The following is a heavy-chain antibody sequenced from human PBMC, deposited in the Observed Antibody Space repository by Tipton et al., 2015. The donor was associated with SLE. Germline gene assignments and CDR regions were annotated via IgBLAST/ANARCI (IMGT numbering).Heavy chain of an antibody. CDR3: ASPDGITSWFD. CDR1: GGSISSSNYY. Sequence: GLVKPSETLSLTCTVSGGSISSSNYYWGWIRQPPGKGLEWIGSIYYSGSNTYYNPSLKSRVTISVDASKNQFFLKLSSVTAADTALYYCASPDGITSWFDWGQGKLVTVSS. CDR2: IYYSGSNT. V-gene: IGHV4-39*07. D-gene: IGHD2-2*01. J-gene: IGHJ4*02.